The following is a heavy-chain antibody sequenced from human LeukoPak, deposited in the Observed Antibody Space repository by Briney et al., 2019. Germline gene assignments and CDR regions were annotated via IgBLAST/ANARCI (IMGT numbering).Heavy chain of an antibody. CDR2: INHSGNT. V-gene: IGHV4-34*01. CDR1: GGSFSGYY. J-gene: IGHJ4*02. Sequence: PSETLSLTCAVYGGSFSGYYRTWIRQTPGKGLEWIGEINHSGNTNYNPSLQSRVTISLDTSTNQFSLKLTSVTAADTAVYYCARDLSDVYWGQGTLVTVSS. CDR3: ARDLSDVY.